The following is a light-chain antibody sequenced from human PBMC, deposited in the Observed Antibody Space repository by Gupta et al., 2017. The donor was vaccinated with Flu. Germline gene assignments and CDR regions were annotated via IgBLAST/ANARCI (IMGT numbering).Light chain of an antibody. CDR3: AAWDDSVRGWV. CDR1: VPSVGNRY. Sequence: QLLLTQPPSMSGTPGQKLSISCSGSVPSVGNRYVDWFQQISERAPRLLIYKNNQRPAGVPGRFSGTKSDTSASLVISELRSEDEAVYCCAAWDDSVRGWVFGGGTKLTVL. J-gene: IGLJ3*02. V-gene: IGLV1-47*01. CDR2: KNN.